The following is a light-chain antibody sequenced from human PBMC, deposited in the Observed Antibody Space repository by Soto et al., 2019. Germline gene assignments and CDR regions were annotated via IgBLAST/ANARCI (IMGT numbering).Light chain of an antibody. CDR2: GAS. V-gene: IGKV3-15*01. Sequence: EIVLTQSPATLSVXXXXXVXXSXRASQSVDINLAWYXXKPGQXXRXXIYGASTRATDMPGRFSGRGSGTEFTLTISSLQSEDFAVYYCQQYRNWPRTFGQGTKVDIK. CDR1: QSVDIN. CDR3: QQYRNWPRT. J-gene: IGKJ1*01.